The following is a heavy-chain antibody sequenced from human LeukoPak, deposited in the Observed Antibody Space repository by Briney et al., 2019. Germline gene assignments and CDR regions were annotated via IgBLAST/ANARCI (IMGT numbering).Heavy chain of an antibody. CDR3: GRAIERTNDY. Sequence: TSVKLSCNSSGYTFTSYNMPWGRHGPGQGLEWMGVIKPSDGFTSYAQTFQGRLTVTRDMSTSTVYMELNSLRSEDTAVSFCGRAIERTNDYWGQGTLVTVSS. V-gene: IGHV1-46*01. CDR1: GYTFTSYN. J-gene: IGHJ4*02. D-gene: IGHD1-7*01. CDR2: IKPSDGFT.